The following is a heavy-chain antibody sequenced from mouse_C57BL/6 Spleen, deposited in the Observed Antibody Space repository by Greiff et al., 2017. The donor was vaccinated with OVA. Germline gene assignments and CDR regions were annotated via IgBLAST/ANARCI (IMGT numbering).Heavy chain of an antibody. CDR3: ARKGDYSNYDYAMDY. V-gene: IGHV1-59*01. CDR2: IDPSDSYT. Sequence: QVQLQQPGAELVRPGPSVKLSCKASGYTFTSYWMHWVKQRPGQGLEWIGVIDPSDSYTNYNQKFKGKATLTVDTSSSTAYMQLSSLTSEDSAVYYCARKGDYSNYDYAMDYWGQGTSVTVSS. J-gene: IGHJ4*01. D-gene: IGHD2-5*01. CDR1: GYTFTSYW.